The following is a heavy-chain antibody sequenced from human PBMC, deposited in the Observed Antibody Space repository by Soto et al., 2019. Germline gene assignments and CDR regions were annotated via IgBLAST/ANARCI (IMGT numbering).Heavy chain of an antibody. Sequence: QVQLVESGGGVVQPGRSLRLSCAASGFTFSSYAMHWVRQAPGKGLEWVAVISYDGSNKYYADSVKGRFTISRDNSKNSLYVQMNSLGAEDTAVYYWAREGVDDAFDFWGQGTMVTVSS. D-gene: IGHD2-21*01. J-gene: IGHJ3*01. CDR1: GFTFSSYA. V-gene: IGHV3-30-3*01. CDR3: AREGVDDAFDF. CDR2: ISYDGSNK.